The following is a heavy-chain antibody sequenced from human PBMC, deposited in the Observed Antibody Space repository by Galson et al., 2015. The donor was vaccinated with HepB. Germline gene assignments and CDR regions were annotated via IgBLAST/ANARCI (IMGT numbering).Heavy chain of an antibody. CDR1: GYTFTSYG. Sequence: SVKVSCKASGYTFTSYGISWVRQAPGQGLEWMGWISAYNGNTNYAQKLQGRVTMTTDTSTSTAYMELRSLRSDDTAVYYCARRFHYDSSGYYYDMGDLWGQGTLVTVSS. D-gene: IGHD3-22*01. V-gene: IGHV1-18*01. CDR2: ISAYNGNT. J-gene: IGHJ5*02. CDR3: ARRFHYDSSGYYYDMGDL.